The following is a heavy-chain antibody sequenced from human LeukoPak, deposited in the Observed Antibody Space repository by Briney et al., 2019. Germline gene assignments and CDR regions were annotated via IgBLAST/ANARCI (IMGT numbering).Heavy chain of an antibody. CDR1: GDSISSGNY. J-gene: IGHJ2*01. D-gene: IGHD3-22*01. V-gene: IGHV4-38-2*02. Sequence: SETLSLTCTVSGDSISSGNYWGWIRQPPGKGLEWIGSILHTGSTYFNLSFKSRVTISVDTSKNQFSLRLSSVTAADTAVYYCARGSMYYYDSSALGNFDLWGRGTLVTVSS. CDR3: ARGSMYYYDSSALGNFDL. CDR2: ILHTGST.